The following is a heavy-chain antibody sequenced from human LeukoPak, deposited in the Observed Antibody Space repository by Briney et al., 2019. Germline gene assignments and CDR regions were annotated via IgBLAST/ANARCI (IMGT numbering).Heavy chain of an antibody. Sequence: GGSLRLSCAASGFTFSSYSMNWVRQAPGKGLEWVSSISSSSSYIYYADSVKGRFTISRDNAKNSLYLQMNSLRAEDTAVYYCAKQSSTSCYADADYWGQGTLVTVSS. J-gene: IGHJ4*02. V-gene: IGHV3-21*01. D-gene: IGHD2-2*01. CDR2: ISSSSSYI. CDR1: GFTFSSYS. CDR3: AKQSSTSCYADADY.